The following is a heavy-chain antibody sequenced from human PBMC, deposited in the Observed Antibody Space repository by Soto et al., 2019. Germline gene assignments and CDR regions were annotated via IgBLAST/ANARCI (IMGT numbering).Heavy chain of an antibody. V-gene: IGHV4-59*01. Sequence: QVQLQESGPGLVKPSETLSLTCTVSGASISSYFWSWIRQTPGTGLEWIGYIYYNGITNDNPSLKRRVTIPVDMSKNQFSLRLCSVTAADTVVYYCARDGAAAGPPNWYFDLWGRGTLVTVSS. CDR3: ARDGAAAGPPNWYFDL. CDR2: IYYNGIT. CDR1: GASISSYF. D-gene: IGHD6-13*01. J-gene: IGHJ2*01.